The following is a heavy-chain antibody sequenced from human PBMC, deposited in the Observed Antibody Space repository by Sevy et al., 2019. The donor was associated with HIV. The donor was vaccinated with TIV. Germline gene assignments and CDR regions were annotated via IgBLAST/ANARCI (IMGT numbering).Heavy chain of an antibody. D-gene: IGHD3-3*01. J-gene: IGHJ6*02. V-gene: IGHV1-8*01. CDR1: GYTFTSYD. CDR3: ARGPSYYDFWSGYCYYYGMDV. Sequence: ASVKVSCKASGYTFTSYDINWVRQATGQGLEWMGWMNPNSGNTGYAQKFQGRVTMTRNTSISTAYMELSSLRSEDTAVYYCARGPSYYDFWSGYCYYYGMDVWGHGTTVTVSS. CDR2: MNPNSGNT.